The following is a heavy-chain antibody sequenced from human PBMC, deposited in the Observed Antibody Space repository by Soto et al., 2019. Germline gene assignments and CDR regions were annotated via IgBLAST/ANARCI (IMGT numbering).Heavy chain of an antibody. CDR3: AREDYYDSSGSLHYYYGMDV. CDR1: GGTFSSYA. D-gene: IGHD3-22*01. Sequence: ASVKVSCKASGGTFSSYAISWVRQAPGQGLEWMGGIIPIFGTANYAQKFQGRVTITADESTSTAYMELSSLRSEDTAVYYCAREDYYDSSGSLHYYYGMDVWGQGTTVTVSS. CDR2: IIPIFGTA. J-gene: IGHJ6*02. V-gene: IGHV1-69*13.